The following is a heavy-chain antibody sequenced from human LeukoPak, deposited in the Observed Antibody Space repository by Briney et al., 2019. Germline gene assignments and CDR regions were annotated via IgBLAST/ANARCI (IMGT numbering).Heavy chain of an antibody. CDR1: GFTFSSYA. CDR3: AKSLRSDYYYGMDV. V-gene: IGHV3-23*01. J-gene: IGHJ6*02. Sequence: GGSLRLSCAAPGFTFSSYAMSWVRQAPGKGLEWVSAISGSGGSTYYADSVKGRFTISRDNSKNTLYLQMNSLRAEDTAVYYCAKSLRSDYYYGMDVWGQGTTVTVSS. D-gene: IGHD4-17*01. CDR2: ISGSGGST.